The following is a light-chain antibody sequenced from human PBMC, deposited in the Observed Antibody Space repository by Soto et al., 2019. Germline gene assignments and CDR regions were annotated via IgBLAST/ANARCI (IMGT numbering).Light chain of an antibody. CDR2: DAS. Sequence: DIQMTPSPSSLSASVGDRVTITCQASQDISNYLNWYQQKPGKAPKLLIYDASNLETGVPSRFSGSGSGTDFTFTISSLQPEDIATYDCQQYDNLRYTFGQWTKLEI. V-gene: IGKV1-33*01. J-gene: IGKJ2*01. CDR1: QDISNY. CDR3: QQYDNLRYT.